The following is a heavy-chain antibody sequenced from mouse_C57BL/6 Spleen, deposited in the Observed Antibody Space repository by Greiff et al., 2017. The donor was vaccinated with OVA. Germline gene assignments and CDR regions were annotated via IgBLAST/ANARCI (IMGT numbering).Heavy chain of an antibody. CDR2: IDPSDSYT. CDR3: ARGVDYDEAWFAY. D-gene: IGHD2-4*01. Sequence: QVQLQQPGAELVKPGASVKLSCKASGYTFTSYWMQWVKQRPGQGLEWIGEIDPSDSYTNYNQKFKGKATLTVDTSSSTAYMQLSSLTSEDSAVYYCARGVDYDEAWFAYWGQGTLVTVSA. J-gene: IGHJ3*01. V-gene: IGHV1-50*01. CDR1: GYTFTSYW.